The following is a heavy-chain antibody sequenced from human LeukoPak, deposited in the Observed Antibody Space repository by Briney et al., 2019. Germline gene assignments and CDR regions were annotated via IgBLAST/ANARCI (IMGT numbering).Heavy chain of an antibody. D-gene: IGHD2-2*02. J-gene: IGHJ4*02. V-gene: IGHV3-30*03. CDR2: ISYDGSNK. CDR3: ATGPYTAYLY. Sequence: GRSLKLSCAASGFTFSSYGMHWVRQAPGRGLEWVAVISYDGSNKYYADSVKGRFTISRDNSKNTLYLQMNSLRAEDTAVYYCATGPYTAYLYWGQGTLVTVSS. CDR1: GFTFSSYG.